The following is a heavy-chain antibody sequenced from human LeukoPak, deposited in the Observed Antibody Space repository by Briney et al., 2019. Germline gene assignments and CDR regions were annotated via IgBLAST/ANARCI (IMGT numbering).Heavy chain of an antibody. J-gene: IGHJ4*02. D-gene: IGHD1-1*01. Sequence: GGSLRLSCAASGFTFSDYWMNWVRQAPGKGLEWVANIKEDGSEKYYVDSVRGRFIISRDNTKNSLYLQMNSLRAEDSAVYYCARYHWNDVAYWGQGTLVTVSS. CDR1: GFTFSDYW. CDR2: IKEDGSEK. CDR3: ARYHWNDVAY. V-gene: IGHV3-7*01.